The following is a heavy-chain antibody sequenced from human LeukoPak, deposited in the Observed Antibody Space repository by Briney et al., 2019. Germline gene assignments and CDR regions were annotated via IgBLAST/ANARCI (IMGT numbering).Heavy chain of an antibody. J-gene: IGHJ6*03. CDR3: ARVSWFPGSSYYYMDV. Sequence: SGTLCLTCAVSGGSISRTNWWSWVRQPPGKGLEWIGEIYHSGNTNYNPSLKSRVTISVDKSKNQFSLKLSYVTAADTAVYYCARVSWFPGSSYYYMDVWDKGTTVTVSS. CDR2: IYHSGNT. D-gene: IGHD3-9*01. CDR1: GGSISRTNW. V-gene: IGHV4-4*02.